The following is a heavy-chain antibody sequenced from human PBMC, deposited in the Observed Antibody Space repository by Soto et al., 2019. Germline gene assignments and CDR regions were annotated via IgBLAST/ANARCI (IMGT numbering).Heavy chain of an antibody. CDR2: ISYSGST. V-gene: IGHV4-59*01. D-gene: IGHD4-17*01. J-gene: IGHJ6*02. CDR1: GGSISTYY. CDR3: ARDAVTTVIPYYYYYAMDV. Sequence: PSETLSLTCPVSGGSISTYYWSWIRQPPGKGLEWIGYISYSGSTNYNPSLRSRVTISLDTSKNQFSLKLNSVTAADTAVYYCARDAVTTVIPYYYYYAMDVWGQGTTVTVSS.